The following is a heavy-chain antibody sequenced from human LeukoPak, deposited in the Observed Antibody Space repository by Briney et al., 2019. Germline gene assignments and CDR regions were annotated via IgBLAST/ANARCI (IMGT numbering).Heavy chain of an antibody. Sequence: ASVKVSCKVSGYTLTELSMHWVRQAPGKGLEWMGGFDPEDGETIYAQKFQGRVTMTEGTSTDTAYMELSSLRSEDTAVYYCATMVVAATYFDYWGQGTLVTVSS. D-gene: IGHD2-15*01. J-gene: IGHJ4*02. V-gene: IGHV1-24*01. CDR1: GYTLTELS. CDR3: ATMVVAATYFDY. CDR2: FDPEDGET.